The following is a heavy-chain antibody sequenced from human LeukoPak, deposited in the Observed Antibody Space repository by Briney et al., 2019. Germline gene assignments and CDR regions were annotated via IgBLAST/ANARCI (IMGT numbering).Heavy chain of an antibody. CDR1: GGTFSNYG. CDR2: IIPIFDTT. J-gene: IGHJ4*02. Sequence: GSSVKVSCKTSGGTFSNYGINWVRQAPGQGLEWMGRIIPIFDTTNYAQKFQGRVTITTDVSTSTAYMELSSLRSEDTAVYYCARDLITDLTFDNWGQGTPVAVSS. CDR3: ARDLITDLTFDN. V-gene: IGHV1-69*05. D-gene: IGHD5-24*01.